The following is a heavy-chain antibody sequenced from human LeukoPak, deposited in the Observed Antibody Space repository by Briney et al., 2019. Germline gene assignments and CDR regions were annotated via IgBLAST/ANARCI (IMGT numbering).Heavy chain of an antibody. CDR3: ARDKMVGATTGSLFDN. D-gene: IGHD1-26*01. J-gene: IGHJ4*02. Sequence: PGESLRLSCVASGFTFSNYWMTWVRQAPGKGLAWVANMNQDGSEKYYVDSVKGRFTISRDNAKNSLYLQMNSLRAEDMGVYYCARDKMVGATTGSLFDNWGQGTLVTVSS. CDR2: MNQDGSEK. CDR1: GFTFSNYW. V-gene: IGHV3-7*01.